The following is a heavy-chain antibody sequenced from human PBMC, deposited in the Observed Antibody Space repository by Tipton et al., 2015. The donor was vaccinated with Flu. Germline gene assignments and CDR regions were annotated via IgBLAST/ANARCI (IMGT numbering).Heavy chain of an antibody. V-gene: IGHV3-30*03. CDR2: ISYDGRDK. Sequence: SLRLSCAASGFTFGSYGMHWVRQAPGKGLEWVAFISYDGRDKSYADSVKGRFTISRDGSRNTLYLQMNNLTTEDTAVYTCARVYISYFFDYWGQGTLVTVSS. D-gene: IGHD3-3*02. CDR1: GFTFGSYG. J-gene: IGHJ4*02. CDR3: ARVYISYFFDY.